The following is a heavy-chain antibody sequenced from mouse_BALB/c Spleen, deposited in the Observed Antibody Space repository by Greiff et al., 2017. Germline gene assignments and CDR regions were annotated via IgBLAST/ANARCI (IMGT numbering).Heavy chain of an antibody. CDR2: IWAGGST. J-gene: IGHJ2*01. V-gene: IGHV2-9*02. Sequence: VHLVESGPGLVAPSQSLSITCTVSGFSLTSYGVHWVRQPPGKGLEWLGVIWAGGSTNYNSALMSRLSISKDNSKSQVFLKMNSLQTDDTAMYYCARDRGTYYGNLDYWGQGTTLTVAS. CDR3: ARDRGTYYGNLDY. D-gene: IGHD2-10*01. CDR1: GFSLTSYG.